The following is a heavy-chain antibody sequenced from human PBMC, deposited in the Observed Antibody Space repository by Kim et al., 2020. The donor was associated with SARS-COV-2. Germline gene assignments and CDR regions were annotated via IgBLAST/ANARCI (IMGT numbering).Heavy chain of an antibody. CDR2: IYHSGST. J-gene: IGHJ6*02. CDR3: ARGAVAGLMFRGYYGMDV. V-gene: IGHV4-4*02. Sequence: SETLSLTCAVSGGSISSSNWWSWVRQPPGKGLEWIGEIYHSGSTNYNPSLKSRVTISVDKSKNQFSLKLSSVTAADTAVYYCARGAVAGLMFRGYYGMDVWGQGTTVTVSS. CDR1: GGSISSSNW. D-gene: IGHD6-19*01.